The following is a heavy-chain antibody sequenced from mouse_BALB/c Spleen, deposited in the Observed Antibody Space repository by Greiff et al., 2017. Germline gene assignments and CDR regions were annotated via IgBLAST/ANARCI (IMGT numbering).Heavy chain of an antibody. CDR3: ARGLDGSSSFAY. Sequence: EVKLVESGGGLVKPGGSLKLSCAASGFTFSSYAMSWVRQTPEKRLEWVASISSGGSTYYPDSVKGRFTISRDNARNILYLQMSSLRSEDTAMYYCARGLDGSSSFAYWGQGTLVTGSA. V-gene: IGHV5-6-5*01. CDR1: GFTFSSYA. D-gene: IGHD1-1*01. CDR2: ISSGGST. J-gene: IGHJ3*01.